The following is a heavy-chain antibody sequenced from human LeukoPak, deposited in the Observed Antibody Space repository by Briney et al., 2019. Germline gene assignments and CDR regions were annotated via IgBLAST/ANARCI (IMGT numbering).Heavy chain of an antibody. CDR3: ARDRGYARWRDAFDI. J-gene: IGHJ3*02. CDR2: ISSSGSTI. CDR1: GFTFSDYY. V-gene: IGHV3-11*01. Sequence: GGSLRLSCAASGFTFSDYYMSWIRRAPGKGLEWVSYISSSGSTIYYADSVKGRFTISRDNAKNSLYLQMNSLRAEDTAVYYCARDRGYARWRDAFDIWGQGTVVTVSS. D-gene: IGHD2-2*01.